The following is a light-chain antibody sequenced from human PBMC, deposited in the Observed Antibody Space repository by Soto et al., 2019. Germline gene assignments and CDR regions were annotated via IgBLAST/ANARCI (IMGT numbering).Light chain of an antibody. V-gene: IGKV3-15*01. J-gene: IGKJ2*01. CDR2: GAS. CDR1: QSVSGN. CDR3: QQYNDWPRT. Sequence: EIVMTQSPATLSVSPGERATLSCRASQSVSGNLAWYQQKPGQAPMLLISGASTRATGIPARFSGSGSGTDFTLTISSLQSEDFAVYYCQQYNDWPRTFGQGTKLEI.